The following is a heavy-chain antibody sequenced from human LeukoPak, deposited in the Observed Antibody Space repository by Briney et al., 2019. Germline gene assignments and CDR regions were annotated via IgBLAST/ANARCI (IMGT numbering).Heavy chain of an antibody. CDR1: GFTFDDYA. J-gene: IGHJ1*01. D-gene: IGHD3-10*01. CDR3: AKEPRGEADGFQH. V-gene: IGHV3-43D*03. CDR2: ICWDGGST. Sequence: PGGSLRLSCAASGFTFDDYAMHWVRQAPGKGLEWFSLICWDGGSTYYAHPVKGRFTISRDNRKNSLYLQMNSLRAEDTALYYCAKEPRGEADGFQHWGQGTLVTVSS.